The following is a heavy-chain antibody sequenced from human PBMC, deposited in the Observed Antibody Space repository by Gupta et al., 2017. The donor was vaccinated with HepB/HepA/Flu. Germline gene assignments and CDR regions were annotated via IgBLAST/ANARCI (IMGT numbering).Heavy chain of an antibody. CDR1: GFTVSSTY. V-gene: IGHV3-53*01. CDR3: ARGHNGGSPDPFDI. J-gene: IGHJ3*02. CDR2: LYSGGAI. Sequence: EVQLVESGGGLIQPGGSLRLSCAASGFTVSSTYMSWVRQAPGKGLEWVSVLYSGGAIHYADSVKGRFTISRDNSKNTLYLQMNSLRAEDTAMYYCARGHNGGSPDPFDIWGQGTMVTVSS. D-gene: IGHD2-8*01.